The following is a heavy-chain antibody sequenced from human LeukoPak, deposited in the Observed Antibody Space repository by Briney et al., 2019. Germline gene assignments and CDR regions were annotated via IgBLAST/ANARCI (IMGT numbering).Heavy chain of an antibody. J-gene: IGHJ5*02. CDR2: IHYSGST. CDR1: GGSISSYY. V-gene: IGHV4-59*08. CDR3: ARHAPIVATIVDWFDP. Sequence: SETLSLTCTVSGGSISSYYWRWLRQPPGKGLEWIGYIHYSGSTNDNPSLKSRVTMSVDTSRSQFSLKLSSVTAADTAVYYCARHAPIVATIVDWFDPWGQGTLVTVSS. D-gene: IGHD5-12*01.